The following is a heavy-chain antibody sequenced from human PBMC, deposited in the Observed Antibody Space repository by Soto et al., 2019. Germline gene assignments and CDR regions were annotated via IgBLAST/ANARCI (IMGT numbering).Heavy chain of an antibody. CDR1: GYTFTNFG. CDR3: VKAHTIQLWLRLLSGFDY. V-gene: IGHV1-18*01. J-gene: IGHJ4*02. CDR2: ISAYSGNT. Sequence: ASGKVSCKASGYTFTNFGISWVRQAPGQGLEWMGWISAYSGNTNYAQKFQGRVTMTTDTSTSTAYMEVSSLRAEDTAVYYCVKAHTIQLWLRLLSGFDYWGQGTLVTVSS. D-gene: IGHD5-18*01.